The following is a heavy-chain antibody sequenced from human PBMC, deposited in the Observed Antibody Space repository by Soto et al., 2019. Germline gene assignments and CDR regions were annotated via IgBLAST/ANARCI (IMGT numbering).Heavy chain of an antibody. V-gene: IGHV1-3*01. CDR2: INAGNGNT. CDR1: GYTFTSYA. Sequence: GASVKVSCKASGYTFTSYAMHWVRQAPGQRLEWMGWINAGNGNTKYSQKFQGRVTITRDTSASTAYMELSSLRSEDTAVYYCARGGIAVAGTIDYWGQGTLVTVSS. CDR3: ARGGIAVAGTIDY. J-gene: IGHJ4*02. D-gene: IGHD6-19*01.